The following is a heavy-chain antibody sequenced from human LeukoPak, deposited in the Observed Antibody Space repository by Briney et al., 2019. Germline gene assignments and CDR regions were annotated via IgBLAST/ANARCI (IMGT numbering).Heavy chain of an antibody. V-gene: IGHV4-61*08. CDR2: MYYSGGS. D-gene: IGHD2-15*01. CDR3: ARLWVDCSGGSCYPYGMDV. CDR1: GGSVSSAGYS. J-gene: IGHJ6*02. Sequence: SETLSLTCAVSGGSVSSAGYSWSWIRQPPGKGLEWIGYMYYSGGSNYNPSLKSRVTISVDTSKNQFSLKLRSVTAADTAVYYCARLWVDCSGGSCYPYGMDVWGQGTTVTVSS.